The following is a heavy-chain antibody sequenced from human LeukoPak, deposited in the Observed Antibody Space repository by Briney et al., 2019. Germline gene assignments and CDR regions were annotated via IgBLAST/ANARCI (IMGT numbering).Heavy chain of an antibody. Sequence: GGSLRLSCAASGFTFSNAWMSWVRQAPGKGREGVGRIKSKTEGCTTDYAAPVKGRFTNSRDDSKNTLYLQITSLKTEDTAVYYCTTRVMITFGGVIDPDYWGQGTLVTVSS. CDR1: GFTFSNAW. J-gene: IGHJ4*02. V-gene: IGHV3-15*01. CDR2: IKSKTEGCTT. D-gene: IGHD3-16*02. CDR3: TTRVMITFGGVIDPDY.